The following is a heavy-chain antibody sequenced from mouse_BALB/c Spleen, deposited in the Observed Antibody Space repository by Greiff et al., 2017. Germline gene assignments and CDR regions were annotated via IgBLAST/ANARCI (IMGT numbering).Heavy chain of an antibody. CDR3: ARGGDGYYVGFAY. CDR2: INPYNGDT. CDR1: GYSFTGYF. J-gene: IGHJ3*01. Sequence: EVQLVESGPELVKPGASVKISCKASGYSFTGYFMNWVMQSHGKSLEWIGRINPYNGDTFYNQKFKGKATLTVDKSSSTAHMELRSLASEDSAVYYCARGGDGYYVGFAYWGQGTLVTVSA. D-gene: IGHD2-3*01. V-gene: IGHV1-20*02.